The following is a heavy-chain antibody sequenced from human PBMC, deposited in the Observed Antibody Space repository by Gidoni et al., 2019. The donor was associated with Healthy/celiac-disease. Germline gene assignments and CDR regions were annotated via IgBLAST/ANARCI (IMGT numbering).Heavy chain of an antibody. D-gene: IGHD3-22*01. CDR2: ISSSSSTI. J-gene: IGHJ3*02. CDR1: GFTFSSYS. CDR3: ARDSAYYYDSSDNAFDI. V-gene: IGHV3-48*01. Sequence: EVQLVESGGGLVQPGGSLRLSCAASGFTFSSYSMNWVRQAPGKGLEWVSYISSSSSTIYYADSVKGRFTISRDNAKNSLYLQMNSLRAEDTAVYYCARDSAYYYDSSDNAFDIWGQGTMVTVSS.